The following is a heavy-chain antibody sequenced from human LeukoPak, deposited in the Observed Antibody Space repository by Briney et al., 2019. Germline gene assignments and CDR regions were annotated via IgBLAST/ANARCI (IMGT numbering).Heavy chain of an antibody. CDR2: IFTSGST. CDR3: ARKALPGNWFDP. J-gene: IGHJ5*02. CDR1: GDSISTYY. Sequence: PSETLFLTCTVSGDSISTYYWSWIRQPAGKGLEWIGRIFTSGSTNYNPSLKSRVTMSLDTSKNQFSLKLSSVTAADTAEYYCARKALPGNWFDPWGQGALVTVSS. V-gene: IGHV4-4*07.